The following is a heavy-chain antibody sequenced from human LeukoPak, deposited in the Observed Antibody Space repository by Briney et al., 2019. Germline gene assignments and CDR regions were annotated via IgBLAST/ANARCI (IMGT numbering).Heavy chain of an antibody. CDR1: GGSISSYY. CDR2: IYTSGST. V-gene: IGHV4-4*08. J-gene: IGHJ3*02. Sequence: SETLSLTCTVSGGSISSYYWSWIRQPPGKGLEWIGRIYTSGSTNYNPSLKSRVTISVDTSKNQFSLKLSSVTAADTAVYYCARRYDFWSGYPTSDAFDIWGQGTMVTVSS. D-gene: IGHD3-3*01. CDR3: ARRYDFWSGYPTSDAFDI.